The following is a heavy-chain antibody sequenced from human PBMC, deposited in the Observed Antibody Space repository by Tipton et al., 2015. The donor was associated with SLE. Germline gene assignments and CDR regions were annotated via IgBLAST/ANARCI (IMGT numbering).Heavy chain of an antibody. Sequence: TLSLTCTVSGGSISSSNYYWGWIRQSPGKGLEWIGNVFYSGNTYYNPSLRSRVVISVDTSKNQFSLKLNSVTAADTAVYYCARGLKGSSSYFNYWGQGTLVTVSS. V-gene: IGHV4-39*07. J-gene: IGHJ4*02. D-gene: IGHD6-13*01. CDR1: GGSISSSNYY. CDR3: ARGLKGSSSYFNY. CDR2: VFYSGNT.